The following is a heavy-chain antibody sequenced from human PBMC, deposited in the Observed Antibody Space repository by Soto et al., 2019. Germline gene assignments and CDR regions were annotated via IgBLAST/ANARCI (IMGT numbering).Heavy chain of an antibody. J-gene: IGHJ4*02. CDR2: INHSGST. Sequence: SETLSLTCAVYGGSFSGYYWSWIRQPPGKGLEWIGEINHSGSTNYNPSLKSRVTISVDTSKNQFSLKLSSVTAADTAVYYCARGGFLEWLLWGQGTLVTVSS. D-gene: IGHD3-3*01. CDR3: ARGGFLEWLL. CDR1: GGSFSGYY. V-gene: IGHV4-34*01.